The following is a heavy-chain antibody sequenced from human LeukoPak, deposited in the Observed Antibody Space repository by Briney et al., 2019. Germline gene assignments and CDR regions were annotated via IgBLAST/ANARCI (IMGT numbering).Heavy chain of an antibody. CDR2: MYHSGTT. CDR3: ARGLGWGATIFDY. D-gene: IGHD1-26*01. CDR1: GGSITSYY. V-gene: IGHV4-59*01. J-gene: IGHJ4*02. Sequence: SETVSLTCTVSGGSITSYYWTWIRQPPGKGLEWIGYMYHSGTTSNNPSLKSRVTISVDTSKNQFSLKLRSVTAADTAVYYCARGLGWGATIFDYWGQGALVTVSS.